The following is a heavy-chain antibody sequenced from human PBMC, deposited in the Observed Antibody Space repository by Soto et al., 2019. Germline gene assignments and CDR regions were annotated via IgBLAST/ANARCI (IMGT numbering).Heavy chain of an antibody. CDR2: INHSGST. CDR3: ARRGGIAASNWFDP. V-gene: IGHV4-34*01. Sequence: SETLSLTCAVYAGSFSGYYWSWIRQPQGKGLEWIGEINHSGSTNYNPSLKSRVTISGDTSKNQFALKLSSVTAADKAVYYCARRGGIAASNWFDPWGQGTLVTVSS. J-gene: IGHJ5*02. CDR1: AGSFSGYY. D-gene: IGHD6-13*01.